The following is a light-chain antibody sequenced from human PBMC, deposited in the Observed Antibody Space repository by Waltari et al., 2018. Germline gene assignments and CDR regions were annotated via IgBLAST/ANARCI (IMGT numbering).Light chain of an antibody. CDR3: YSTDNNGRGV. CDR2: EDK. J-gene: IGLJ2*01. V-gene: IGLV3-10*01. Sequence: SYELTQPPSVSVSPGQTARITCSGDALPKKYAYWYQQKSGQTPVLVIYEDKKRPSGFPERVSGSSSGTVATLTISGAQVEDEADYFCYSTDNNGRGVFGGGTKLTVL. CDR1: ALPKKY.